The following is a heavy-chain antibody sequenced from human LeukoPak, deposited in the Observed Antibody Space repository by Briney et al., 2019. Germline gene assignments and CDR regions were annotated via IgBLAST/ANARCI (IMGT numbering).Heavy chain of an antibody. D-gene: IGHD2-15*01. CDR2: INPNSGGT. Sequence: ASVKVSCKASGYTFTGYYMYWVRQAPGQGLEWMGRINPNSGGTDYAQNFQGGVTMTRDTSISTAYMELSRLRSDDTAVYYCARGYCSGGTCYLVENWFDPWGQGTLVTVSS. CDR1: GYTFTGYY. CDR3: ARGYCSGGTCYLVENWFDP. V-gene: IGHV1-2*06. J-gene: IGHJ5*02.